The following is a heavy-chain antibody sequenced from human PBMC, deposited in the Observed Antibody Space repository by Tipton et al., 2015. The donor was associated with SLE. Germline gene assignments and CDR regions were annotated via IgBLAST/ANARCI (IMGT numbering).Heavy chain of an antibody. D-gene: IGHD4-23*01. CDR2: IYHSGST. CDR1: GYSISSGYY. J-gene: IGHJ4*02. Sequence: TLSLTCTVSGYSISSGYYWGWIRQPPGKGLEWIGSIYHSGSTYYNPSLKSRVTISVDTSKNQFSLNLSSVTAADTAMYFCARAPRGGNIDYWGQGTLVTVSS. CDR3: ARAPRGGNIDY. V-gene: IGHV4-38-2*02.